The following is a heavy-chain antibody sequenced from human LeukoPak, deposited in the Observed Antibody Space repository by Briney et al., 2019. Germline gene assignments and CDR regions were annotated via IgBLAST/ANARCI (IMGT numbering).Heavy chain of an antibody. CDR3: ARDPATGIFYY. Sequence: GSVKVSCKASGYTFTSYYMHWVRQAPGQGLEWMGIINPSGGSTSYAQKFQGRVTMTRDTSTSTVYMELSSLRSEDTAVYYCARDPATGIFYYWGQGTLVTVSS. D-gene: IGHD3-10*01. CDR1: GYTFTSYY. J-gene: IGHJ4*02. CDR2: INPSGGST. V-gene: IGHV1-46*01.